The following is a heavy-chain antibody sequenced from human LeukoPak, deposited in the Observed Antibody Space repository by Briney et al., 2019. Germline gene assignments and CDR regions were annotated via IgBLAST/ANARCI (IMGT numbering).Heavy chain of an antibody. CDR2: ISSSSSYI. J-gene: IGHJ6*04. CDR1: GFTFGSYS. CDR3: VGTVTTVVDN. Sequence: GSLRLSCVVSGFTFGSYSMNWVRQAPGKGLEWVSSISSSSSYIYYADSVKGRFTISRDNAKNSLYLQMNSLRAEDTAVYYCVGTVTTVVDNWGKGTTVTVSS. V-gene: IGHV3-21*01. D-gene: IGHD4-11*01.